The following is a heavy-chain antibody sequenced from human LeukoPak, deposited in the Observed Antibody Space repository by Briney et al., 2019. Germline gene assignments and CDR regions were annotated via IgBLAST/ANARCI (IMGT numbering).Heavy chain of an antibody. V-gene: IGHV3-23*01. CDR2: ISGSGGST. J-gene: IGHJ6*02. CDR1: GFTFSSYA. Sequence: GGSLRLSCAASGFTFSSYAMSWVRQAPGKGLEWVSAISGSGGSTYYADSVKGRFTISRDNSKNTLYLQMNSLRAEDTAVYYCASHPPQYSSGWYRSSYYYYGTDVWGQGTTVTVSS. D-gene: IGHD6-19*01. CDR3: ASHPPQYSSGWYRSSYYYYGTDV.